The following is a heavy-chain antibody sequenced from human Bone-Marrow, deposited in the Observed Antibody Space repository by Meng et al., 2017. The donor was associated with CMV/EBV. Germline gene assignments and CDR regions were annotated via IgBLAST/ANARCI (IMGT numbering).Heavy chain of an antibody. Sequence: GESLKISCAASGFTFSDYYMSWIRQAPGKGLEWVSYISSSGSTIYYADSVKGRFTISRDNAKNSLYLQMNSLRAEDTAVYYCARDLPRPVTTLFYYCGQGTLVTVSS. CDR2: ISSSGSTI. D-gene: IGHD4-11*01. CDR3: ARDLPRPVTTLFYY. CDR1: GFTFSDYY. J-gene: IGHJ4*02. V-gene: IGHV3-11*01.